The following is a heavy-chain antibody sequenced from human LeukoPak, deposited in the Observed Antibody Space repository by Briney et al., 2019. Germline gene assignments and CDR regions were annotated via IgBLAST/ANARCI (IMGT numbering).Heavy chain of an antibody. V-gene: IGHV3-7*03. CDR2: IKQDGSEK. CDR3: AKTSGSYYSGLFDY. J-gene: IGHJ4*02. CDR1: GFTFSSYW. Sequence: TGGSLRLSCAASGFTFSSYWMSWVRQAPGKGLEWVANIKQDGSEKYYVDSVKGRFTISRDNSKNTLYLQMNSLRAEDTAVYYCAKTSGSYYSGLFDYWGQGTLVTVSS. D-gene: IGHD1-26*01.